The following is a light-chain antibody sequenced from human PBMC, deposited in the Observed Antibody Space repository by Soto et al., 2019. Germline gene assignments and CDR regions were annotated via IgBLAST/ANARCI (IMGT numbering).Light chain of an antibody. J-gene: IGKJ1*01. CDR1: QSVSSY. CDR2: GAS. Sequence: EIVLTQSPATLSLSPGERATLSCRASQSVSSYLAWYQQKPGQAPRLLISGASSRATGIPDRISGSGSGTDFTLTITRVEPEDSAMYYCQHYVGSPTFGQGTKVDIK. CDR3: QHYVGSPT. V-gene: IGKV3-20*01.